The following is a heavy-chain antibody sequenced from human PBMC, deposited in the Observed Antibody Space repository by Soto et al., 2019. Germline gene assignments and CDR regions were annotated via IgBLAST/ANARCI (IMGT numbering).Heavy chain of an antibody. CDR3: ARRAAGIAVAGSYYFDY. CDR2: IYYSGST. Sequence: SETLSLTCTVSGGSISSSSYYWGWIRQPPGKGLEWIGSIYYSGSTYYNPSLKSRVTISVDTSKNQFSLKLSPVTAADRAVYYCARRAAGIAVAGSYYFDYWGQGTLVTVSS. V-gene: IGHV4-39*01. D-gene: IGHD6-19*01. CDR1: GGSISSSSYY. J-gene: IGHJ4*02.